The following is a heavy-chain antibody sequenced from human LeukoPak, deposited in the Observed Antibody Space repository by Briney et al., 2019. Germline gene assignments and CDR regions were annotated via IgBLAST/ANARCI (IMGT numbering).Heavy chain of an antibody. CDR3: ARGRNWGVELRASDYCYMDV. Sequence: GASVKVSCKASGYTFTSYGVSWVRQAPGQGLEWMGWISAYNGNTNYAQKLQGRVTITRNTSISTAYMELSSLRSEDTAVYYCARGRNWGVELRASDYCYMDVWGKGTTVTVSS. CDR1: GYTFTSYG. D-gene: IGHD1-7*01. V-gene: IGHV1-18*01. J-gene: IGHJ6*03. CDR2: ISAYNGNT.